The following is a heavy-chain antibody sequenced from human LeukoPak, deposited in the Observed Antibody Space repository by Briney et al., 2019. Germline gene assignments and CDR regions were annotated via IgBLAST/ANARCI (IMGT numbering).Heavy chain of an antibody. J-gene: IGHJ4*02. CDR3: ARRFFVLMVYGGFDY. CDR1: GYIFTNYY. CDR2: ISGYNGNT. V-gene: IGHV1-18*01. D-gene: IGHD2-8*01. Sequence: GASVKVSCKASGYIFTNYYITWVRQAPGQGLEYMGWISGYNGNTNYAQTLQGRVTMTTDTSTSTAYMELRSLRSDDTAVYYCARRFFVLMVYGGFDYWGQGTLVTVSS.